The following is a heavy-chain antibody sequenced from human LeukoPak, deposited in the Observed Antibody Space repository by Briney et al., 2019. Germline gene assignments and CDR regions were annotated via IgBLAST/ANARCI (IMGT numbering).Heavy chain of an antibody. D-gene: IGHD6-13*01. J-gene: IGHJ6*03. CDR3: AKGPIAAHNLYYYYMDV. V-gene: IGHV3-23*01. CDR2: ISGSGGST. CDR1: GFTISSYA. Sequence: PGGSLRLSCAASGFTISSYAMSWVRQAPGKGLEWVSAISGSGGSTYYADSVKGRFTISRDNSKNTLYLQMNSLRAEDTAVYYCAKGPIAAHNLYYYYMDVWGKGTTVTVSS.